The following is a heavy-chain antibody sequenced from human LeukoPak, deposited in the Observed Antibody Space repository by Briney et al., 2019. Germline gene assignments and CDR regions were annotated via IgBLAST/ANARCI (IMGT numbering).Heavy chain of an antibody. CDR3: AKDFFSSGWYGYPTSDY. J-gene: IGHJ4*02. V-gene: IGHV3-30*18. Sequence: PGRSLRLSCAASGFTFTSYGMHWVHQAPGKGLEWVAVISYDGSNKYYADSVKGRFTISRDNSKNTLYLQMNSLRAEDTAVYYCAKDFFSSGWYGYPTSDYWGQGTLVTVSS. D-gene: IGHD6-19*01. CDR1: GFTFTSYG. CDR2: ISYDGSNK.